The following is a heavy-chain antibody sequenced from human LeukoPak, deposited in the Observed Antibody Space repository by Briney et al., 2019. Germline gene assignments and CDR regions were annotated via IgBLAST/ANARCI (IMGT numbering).Heavy chain of an antibody. D-gene: IGHD3-9*01. CDR2: ISGDHAGRLGAT. CDR3: AKGRYFSFDM. V-gene: IGHV3-23*01. CDR1: GFNISRHD. Sequence: PGGSLRLSCAASGFNISRHDMSWVRQTPGKGLEWVSGISGDHAGRLGATYYADSVQGRFTISRDNSKSALYLQMHSLRAEDTAMYFCAKGRYFSFDMWGQGTKVTVSS. J-gene: IGHJ3*02.